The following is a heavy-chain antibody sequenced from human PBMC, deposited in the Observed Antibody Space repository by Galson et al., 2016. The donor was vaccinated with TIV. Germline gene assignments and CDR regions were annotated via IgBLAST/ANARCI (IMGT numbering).Heavy chain of an antibody. CDR1: GGTLSTYA. Sequence: SCKASGGTLSTYAISWVRQAPRQGLEWMGGTIPMFSTANYAQKFQGRVTITTDESTSTAYMELSSLKSEDTAVYYCARGVGTVMGQYYMDVWGKGTTVTVSS. J-gene: IGHJ6*03. V-gene: IGHV1-69*05. CDR2: TIPMFSTA. D-gene: IGHD5-18*01. CDR3: ARGVGTVMGQYYMDV.